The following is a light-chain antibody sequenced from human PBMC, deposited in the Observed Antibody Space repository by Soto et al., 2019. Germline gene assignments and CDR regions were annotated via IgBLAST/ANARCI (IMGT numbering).Light chain of an antibody. J-gene: IGKJ1*01. V-gene: IGKV3-11*01. CDR3: QRHNSWPRLRT. CDR1: QSVSSY. CDR2: DAS. Sequence: EVVVTQSPATLSLTQGERATLSCRASQSVSSYLAWYQQKPGQAPRLRIYDASNRATGIPARFSGSGSGTDLPLTISSLDPEAVAVSRCQRHNSWPRLRTFGQGT.